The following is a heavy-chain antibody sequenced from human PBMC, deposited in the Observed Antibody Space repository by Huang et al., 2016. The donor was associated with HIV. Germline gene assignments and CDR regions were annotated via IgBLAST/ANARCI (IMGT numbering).Heavy chain of an antibody. J-gene: IGHJ4*02. V-gene: IGHV2-5*01. CDR2: IYWNDDK. Sequence: QITLKESGPTLVKPTQTLTLTCTFSGFSLTPTGVAVGWIRQPPGKALEWLALIYWNDDKRYSPSLKSRLTISKDTSRNQVVLTVTDVDPLDTATYYCARRPLVAGYYFDSWGRGTLVTVSS. CDR1: GFSLTPTGVA. CDR3: ARRPLVAGYYFDS. D-gene: IGHD2-21*01.